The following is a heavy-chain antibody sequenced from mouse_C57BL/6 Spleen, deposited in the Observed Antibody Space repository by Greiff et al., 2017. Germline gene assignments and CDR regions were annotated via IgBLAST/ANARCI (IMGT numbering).Heavy chain of an antibody. Sequence: QVQLQQSGAELVKPGASVKLSCKASGYTFTEYTIHWVKQRSGQGLEWIGWFYPGSGSIKYNEKFKGKATLTAEKSSSTAYMQLSSLTSEDSAVVYCARARYSYGVGAYWGQGTLVTVSA. CDR1: GYTFTEYT. J-gene: IGHJ3*01. V-gene: IGHV1-62-2*01. D-gene: IGHD2-12*01. CDR2: FYPGSGSI. CDR3: ARARYSYGVGAY.